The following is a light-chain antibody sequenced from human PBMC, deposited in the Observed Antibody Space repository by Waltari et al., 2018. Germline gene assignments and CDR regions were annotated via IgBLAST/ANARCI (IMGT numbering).Light chain of an antibody. CDR3: QQYNSYWM. CDR1: QSISSW. V-gene: IGKV1-5*03. J-gene: IGKJ1*01. CDR2: KAS. Sequence: DIQMTQSSSTLSASVGDRVTITCRASQSISSWLAWYQQKPGKAPKLLIYKASSLESGVPSRFSGSGSATEFTPTISSLQPDDFATYYCQQYNSYWMFGQGTKVEIK.